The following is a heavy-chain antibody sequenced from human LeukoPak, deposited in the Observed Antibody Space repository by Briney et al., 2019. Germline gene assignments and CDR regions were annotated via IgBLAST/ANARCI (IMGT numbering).Heavy chain of an antibody. CDR2: VYYSGST. CDR1: GGSISRHY. J-gene: IGHJ6*02. Sequence: SETLSLTCTVSGGSISRHYWSWIRQPPGKGLGWIGYVYYSGSTNYNPSLKSRVTISVDTSKNQFSLKLSSVTAADTAVYYCARAVHGMDVWGQGTTVTVSS. V-gene: IGHV4-59*11. CDR3: ARAVHGMDV.